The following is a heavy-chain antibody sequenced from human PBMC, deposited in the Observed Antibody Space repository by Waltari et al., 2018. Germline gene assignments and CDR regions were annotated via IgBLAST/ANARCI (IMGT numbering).Heavy chain of an antibody. D-gene: IGHD2-15*01. CDR3: ARDRGRGLYLDS. V-gene: IGHV4-4*02. CDR1: GDSMSSSDC. J-gene: IGHJ4*02. CDR2: VHHSGRI. Sequence: QLQLQESGPRLVNPSGTLFFTCAVSGDSMSSSDCWSWVRQPPGKGLEWLGQVHHSGRINYTPSFASRVTIALDRSINQFSLKVTSATAADTAVYYCARDRGRGLYLDSWGQGTLVTVSP.